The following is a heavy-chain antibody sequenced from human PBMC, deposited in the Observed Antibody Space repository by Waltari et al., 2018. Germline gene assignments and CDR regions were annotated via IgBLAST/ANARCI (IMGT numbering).Heavy chain of an antibody. CDR1: GFTFSSYE. D-gene: IGHD3-3*01. CDR2: IGASGNIR. Sequence: QLVESGGGFVQPGGSLRLSCAASGFTFSSYEMNWVRQAPGKGPGWVSFIGASGNIRKYADSLKGRFTISRDNAENSLYLQMNSLRAEDTAVYYCAREGPPWSGSAPDSLDIWGQGTMVTVSS. CDR3: AREGPPWSGSAPDSLDI. V-gene: IGHV3-48*03. J-gene: IGHJ3*02.